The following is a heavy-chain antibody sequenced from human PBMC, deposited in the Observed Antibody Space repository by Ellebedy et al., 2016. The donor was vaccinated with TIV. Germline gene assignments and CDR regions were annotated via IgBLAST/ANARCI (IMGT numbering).Heavy chain of an antibody. J-gene: IGHJ4*02. CDR3: VKGAWLDD. V-gene: IGHV3-7*03. CDR1: GFTFSSYW. Sequence: GGSLRLXXAASGFTFSSYWMSWVRQAPGKGLEWVANIKQDGSEKYYVDSVKGRFTISRDNAKNSLYLQMNSLRVEDTAVYYCVKGAWLDDWGQGTLVIVSS. CDR2: IKQDGSEK. D-gene: IGHD1-26*01.